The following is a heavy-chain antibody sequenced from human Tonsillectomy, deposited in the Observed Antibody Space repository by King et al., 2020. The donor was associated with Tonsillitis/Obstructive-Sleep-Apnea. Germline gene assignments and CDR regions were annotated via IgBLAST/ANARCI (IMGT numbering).Heavy chain of an antibody. CDR3: ARVTVTRAFDI. D-gene: IGHD4-17*01. CDR1: GGTFSSYA. V-gene: IGHV1-69*01. Sequence: VQLVEAGAEVKKPGSSVKVSCKASGGTFSSYAISWVRQAPGQGLEWMGGIVPIFGTANYAKKFQGRVTSTADESTSTAYMELSSLRSEETAVYYCARVTVTRAFDIWGQGTMVTVSS. CDR2: IVPIFGTA. J-gene: IGHJ3*02.